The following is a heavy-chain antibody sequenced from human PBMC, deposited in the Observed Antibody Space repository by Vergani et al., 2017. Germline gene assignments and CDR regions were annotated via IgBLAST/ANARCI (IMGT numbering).Heavy chain of an antibody. J-gene: IGHJ4*02. V-gene: IGHV1-18*01. CDR3: ARARAGRQWLAAWGFDS. Sequence: QVPLVQSGAEVKKPGASVRVSCKASDYTFTNYGISGVRQAPGQGLEWMGWISDYNGDTNYAQKLHGRVTMTTDASTSTVSMELRSLRSADTAVYYCARARAGRQWLAAWGFDSWGQGTLVTVSS. CDR1: DYTFTNYG. CDR2: ISDYNGDT. D-gene: IGHD6-19*01.